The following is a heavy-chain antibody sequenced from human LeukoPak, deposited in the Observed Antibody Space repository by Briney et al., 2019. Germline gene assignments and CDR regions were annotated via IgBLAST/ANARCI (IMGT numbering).Heavy chain of an antibody. CDR1: GGSISSYY. D-gene: IGHD6-13*01. CDR3: ARQAPAAAGSFDS. Sequence: PSETLSLTCAVSGGSISSYYWSWIRQPPGKGVDWIGYIYYTGSTNYNPSLKSRVTISVDTSKNQFSLQLSSVTAADTAVYYCARQAPAAAGSFDSWGQGTLVTVSS. J-gene: IGHJ4*02. V-gene: IGHV4-59*01. CDR2: IYYTGST.